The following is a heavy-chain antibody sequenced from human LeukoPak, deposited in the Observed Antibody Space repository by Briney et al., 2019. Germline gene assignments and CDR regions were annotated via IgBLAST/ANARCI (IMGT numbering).Heavy chain of an antibody. CDR1: GFTFSSYW. D-gene: IGHD6-19*01. CDR2: IKQDGSEK. V-gene: IGHV3-7*01. CDR3: ARDSGWFSAEYFQH. Sequence: GGSLRLSCAASGFTFSSYWMSWVRQAPGKGLEWVANIKQDGSEKYYVDSVKGRFTISRDNAKNSLYLQMNNLRAEDTAVYYCARDSGWFSAEYFQHWGQGTLVTVSS. J-gene: IGHJ1*01.